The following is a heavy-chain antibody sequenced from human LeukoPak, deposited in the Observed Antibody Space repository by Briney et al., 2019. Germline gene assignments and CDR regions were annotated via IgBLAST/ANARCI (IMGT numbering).Heavy chain of an antibody. V-gene: IGHV5-51*01. J-gene: IGHJ5*02. CDR2: IYPGDSDT. CDR1: GYSFTSYW. Sequence: GESLKISCKGSGYSFTSYWIGWVRQMPGKGLEWMGMIYPGDSDTRYNPSFQGQVTISADRSINTAYLQWSSLKASDTAMYYCARLAAYCSGVECWFDPWGQGTLVTVSS. D-gene: IGHD2-21*01. CDR3: ARLAAYCSGVECWFDP.